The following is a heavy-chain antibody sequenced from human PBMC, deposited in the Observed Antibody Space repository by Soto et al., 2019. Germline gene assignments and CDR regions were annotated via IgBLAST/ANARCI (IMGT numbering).Heavy chain of an antibody. Sequence: PGGSLRLSCAASGFTFSSYAMHWVRQAPGKGLEWVAVISYDGSNKYYADSVKGRFTISRDNSKNTLYLQMNSLRAEDTAVYYCARENDSSGYASEIDYWGQGTLVTVSS. CDR2: ISYDGSNK. CDR1: GFTFSSYA. CDR3: ARENDSSGYASEIDY. D-gene: IGHD3-22*01. J-gene: IGHJ4*02. V-gene: IGHV3-30-3*01.